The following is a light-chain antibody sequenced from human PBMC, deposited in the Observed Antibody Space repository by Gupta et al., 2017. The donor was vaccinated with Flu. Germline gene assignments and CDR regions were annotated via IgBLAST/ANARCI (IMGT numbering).Light chain of an antibody. CDR1: LNIGTY. CDR3: QQSDNSPLT. J-gene: IGKJ4*01. Sequence: DTQMTQSHASLSAFVGDRVTITCRASLNIGTYLNWYQQKPGKAPKVLIYGASSLQSGVPSRFSGSGSGTDFTLTISSLQPEDFATYYCQQSDNSPLTFGGGTKVEI. CDR2: GAS. V-gene: IGKV1-39*01.